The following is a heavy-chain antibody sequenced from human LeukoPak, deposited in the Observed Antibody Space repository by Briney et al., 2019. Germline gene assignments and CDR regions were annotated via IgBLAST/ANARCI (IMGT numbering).Heavy chain of an antibody. Sequence: GGSLRLSCAASGFTFSDYGMHWVRQSPGNGLEWVAFIRYDGSSKHYVDSVRGRFTISRDISRNTLFLQMNSLIPEGTAVYYCAKEGNAAFDAFDIWGQGTMVTVSS. CDR2: IRYDGSSK. CDR1: GFTFSDYG. D-gene: IGHD6-25*01. J-gene: IGHJ3*02. CDR3: AKEGNAAFDAFDI. V-gene: IGHV3-30*02.